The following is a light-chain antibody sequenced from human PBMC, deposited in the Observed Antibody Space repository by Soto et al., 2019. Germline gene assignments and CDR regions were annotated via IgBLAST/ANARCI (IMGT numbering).Light chain of an antibody. CDR1: KGLLHSDGKTY. CDR2: GVS. CDR3: MQSIQLPLT. Sequence: DIVMTQTQPALSVTLERRASISCKSGKGLLHSDGKTYLYVYLQQPGQPPQLLIYGVSNRFCGVPDRFSGSGSGTDFTLKISRVEAEDVGVYYCMQSIQLPLTFGGGAKVDIK. J-gene: IGKJ4*01. V-gene: IGKV2D-29*01.